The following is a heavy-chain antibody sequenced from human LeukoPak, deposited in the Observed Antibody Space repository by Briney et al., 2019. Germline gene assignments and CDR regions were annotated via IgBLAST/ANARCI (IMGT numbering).Heavy chain of an antibody. Sequence: PGGSLRLSCVASGFTFSDYAMNWVRQAPGKGPEWVSGISASGAGTYYADSVKGRFTISRDNFQNTLYLQMNSLGAEDTAVYYCAKPHYDLLDVWGQGTTVTLS. CDR2: ISASGAGT. CDR3: AKPHYDLLDV. J-gene: IGHJ6*02. V-gene: IGHV3-23*01. CDR1: GFTFSDYA. D-gene: IGHD5-12*01.